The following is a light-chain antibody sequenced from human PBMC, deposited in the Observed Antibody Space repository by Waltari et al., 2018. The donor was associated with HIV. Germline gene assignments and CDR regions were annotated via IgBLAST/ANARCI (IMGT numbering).Light chain of an antibody. CDR2: DVS. CDR3: QQANRFPLT. J-gene: IGKJ4*01. CDR1: QGVSNW. Sequence: DIQMTQSPSSVSASVGDRVTITCRASQGVSNWLAWYQQRPGEAPKFLIHDVSSLQTGVPSRFSVSGSGTDFALTIDGLQPEDFTTYYCQQANRFPLTFGGGTKVEI. V-gene: IGKV1-12*01.